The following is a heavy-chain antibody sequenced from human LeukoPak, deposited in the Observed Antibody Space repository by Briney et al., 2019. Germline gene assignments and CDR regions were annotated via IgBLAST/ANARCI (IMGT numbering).Heavy chain of an antibody. D-gene: IGHD1-1*01. Sequence: GGSLRLSCAASGFTFSNYWMSWVRQAPGKGLEWLANINQDGSEMYYVDSVKGRFTISRDNGKNSLYLQINSLRADDTPVYYCARDQGNLDGVRTTNRYFGLWGRGTLVTVSS. CDR2: INQDGSEM. V-gene: IGHV3-7*01. CDR1: GFTFSNYW. J-gene: IGHJ2*01. CDR3: ARDQGNLDGVRTTNRYFGL.